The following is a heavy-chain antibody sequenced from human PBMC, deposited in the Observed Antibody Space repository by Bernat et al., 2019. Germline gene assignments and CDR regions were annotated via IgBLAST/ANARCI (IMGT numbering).Heavy chain of an antibody. CDR3: AKDGGSYYVDDY. CDR1: GFTFSSYG. CDR2: IRYDGSNK. Sequence: QVQLVESGGGVVQPGGSLRLSCAASGFTFSSYGMHWVRQAPGKGLEWVAFIRYDGSNKYYADSVKGRFTISRDNSKNTLYLQMNSLRAEDTAVYYCAKDGGSYYVDDYWGQGTTVTVSS. V-gene: IGHV3-30*02. D-gene: IGHD1-26*01. J-gene: IGHJ4*03.